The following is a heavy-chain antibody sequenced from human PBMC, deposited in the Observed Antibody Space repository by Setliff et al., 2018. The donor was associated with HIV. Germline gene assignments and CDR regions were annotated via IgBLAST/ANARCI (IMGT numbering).Heavy chain of an antibody. Sequence: PGESLKISCKGSGYSFPTHWIAWVRQMPGKGLEWMGVIYPGDSDTRYSPSFQGQVTISVDKSITTAYLHWRSLKASDTAMYYCARHLPDYQLLSPTFDHWGQGTPVTVSS. V-gene: IGHV5-51*01. D-gene: IGHD2-2*01. CDR3: ARHLPDYQLLSPTFDH. J-gene: IGHJ4*02. CDR2: IYPGDSDT. CDR1: GYSFPTHW.